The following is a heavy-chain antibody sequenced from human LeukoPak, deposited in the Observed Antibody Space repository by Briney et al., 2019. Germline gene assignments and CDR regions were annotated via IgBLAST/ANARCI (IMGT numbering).Heavy chain of an antibody. V-gene: IGHV4-34*01. D-gene: IGHD6-19*01. Sequence: SETLSLTCAVYGGSFSGYYWSWIRQPPGKGLEWIGEINHSGSTNYNPSLKSRVTISVDTSKNQFSLKLSSVTAADTAVFYCVRVDGWSFDYWGQGTLLTVSS. J-gene: IGHJ4*02. CDR3: VRVDGWSFDY. CDR1: GGSFSGYY. CDR2: INHSGST.